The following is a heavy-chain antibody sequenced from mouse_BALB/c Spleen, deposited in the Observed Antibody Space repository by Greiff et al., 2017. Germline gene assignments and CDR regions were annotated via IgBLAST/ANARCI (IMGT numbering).Heavy chain of an antibody. J-gene: IGHJ3*01. CDR2: IWAGGST. CDR1: GFSLTSYG. V-gene: IGHV2-9*02. CDR3: ARGGDPGFAY. Sequence: QVQLQQSGPGLVAPSQSLSITCTVSGFSLTSYGVHWVRQPPGKGLEWLGVIWAGGSTNYNSALMSRLSISKDNSKSQVFLKMNSLRTDDTAMYYCARGGDPGFAYWGQGTLVTVSA. D-gene: IGHD3-3*01.